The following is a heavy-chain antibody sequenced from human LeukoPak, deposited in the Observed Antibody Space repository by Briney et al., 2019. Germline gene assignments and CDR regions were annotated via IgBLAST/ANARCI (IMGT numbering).Heavy chain of an antibody. CDR1: CYTLIEDQ. CDR2: INPSNGVT. D-gene: IGHD2-8*01. J-gene: IGHJ4*02. V-gene: IGHV1-2*02. Sequence: APMKGSCKAPCYTLIEDQFNSGGEAPGQGGEGMGWINPSNGVTNFAQTFRGRVALTRDTSIDTVYMDLTSLKFDDTAVYYCARDRVGEAAPGVLDFWGQGTLVSVSS. CDR3: ARDRVGEAAPGVLDF.